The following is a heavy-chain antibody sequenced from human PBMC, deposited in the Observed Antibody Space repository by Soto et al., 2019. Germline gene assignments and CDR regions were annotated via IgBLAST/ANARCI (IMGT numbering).Heavy chain of an antibody. Sequence: QVQLVQSGAEVKKPGSSVKVSCKASGDTFNFYTINWVRQAPGLGLEWMGRFNPILSFSNSALKFQGRVTLTADKSTRTAYMVLSSLRSEDTAIYYGATGFGSGSRAFDYWGQGALVTVSS. CDR1: GDTFNFYT. CDR3: ATGFGSGSRAFDY. D-gene: IGHD3-10*01. CDR2: FNPILSFS. V-gene: IGHV1-69*02. J-gene: IGHJ4*02.